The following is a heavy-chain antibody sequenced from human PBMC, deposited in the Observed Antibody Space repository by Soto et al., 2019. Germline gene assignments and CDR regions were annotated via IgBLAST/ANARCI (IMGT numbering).Heavy chain of an antibody. CDR1: GGTFSSYA. D-gene: IGHD3-10*01. CDR3: ARDLYGSGSYYAPYGMDV. Sequence: QVQLVQSGAEVKKPGSSVKVSCKASGGTFSSYAISWVRQAPGQGLEWMGGIIPIFGTANYAQKFQGRATITADESTSTAYMELSSLRSEDTAVYYCARDLYGSGSYYAPYGMDVWGQGTTVTVSS. V-gene: IGHV1-69*01. CDR2: IIPIFGTA. J-gene: IGHJ6*02.